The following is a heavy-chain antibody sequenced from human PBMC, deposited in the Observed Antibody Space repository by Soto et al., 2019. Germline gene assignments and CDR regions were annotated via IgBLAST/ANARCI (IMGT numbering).Heavy chain of an antibody. D-gene: IGHD3-3*01. CDR1: GFTFSSYS. V-gene: IGHV3-21*01. J-gene: IGHJ6*02. CDR2: ISSSSSYI. Sequence: GGSLRLSCAASGFTFSSYSMNWVRQAPGKGLEWVSSISSSSSYIYYADSVKGRFTISRDNAKNSLYLQMNSLRAEDTAVYYCARSDPSRYYDFWSGDRDVYYYYGMDVWGQGTTVTV. CDR3: ARSDPSRYYDFWSGDRDVYYYYGMDV.